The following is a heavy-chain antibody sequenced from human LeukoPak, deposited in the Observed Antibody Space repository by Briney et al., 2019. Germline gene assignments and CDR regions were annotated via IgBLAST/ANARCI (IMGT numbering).Heavy chain of an antibody. D-gene: IGHD2-2*01. Sequence: GRSLRLSCAASGFTFSSYGMHWVRQAPGKGLEWVAVISYDGSNKYYADSVKGRFTISRDNSKNTLYLQMSSLRAEDTAVYYCAKSRGCSSTSCLVDYWGQGTLVTVSS. CDR2: ISYDGSNK. V-gene: IGHV3-30*18. CDR3: AKSRGCSSTSCLVDY. CDR1: GFTFSSYG. J-gene: IGHJ4*02.